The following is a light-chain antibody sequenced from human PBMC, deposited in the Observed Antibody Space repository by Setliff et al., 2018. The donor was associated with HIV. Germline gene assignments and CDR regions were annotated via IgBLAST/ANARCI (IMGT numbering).Light chain of an antibody. V-gene: IGLV2-14*01. Sequence: QSALAQPASVSGSPGQSITISCTGTSNDVGGYNYVCWYQQHPGKAPKLMIYEVTNRPSGVSYRFSGSKSGNTASLTISGLQAEDEADYYCSSFGSSNTRVFGTGTRVTVL. J-gene: IGLJ1*01. CDR2: EVT. CDR3: SSFGSSNTRV. CDR1: SNDVGGYNY.